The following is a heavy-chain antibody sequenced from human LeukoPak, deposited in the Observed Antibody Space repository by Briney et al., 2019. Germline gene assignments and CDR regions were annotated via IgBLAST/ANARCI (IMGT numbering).Heavy chain of an antibody. CDR3: AKTRADFWTVGAFDI. CDR1: GFPFSNYW. V-gene: IGHV3-74*01. J-gene: IGHJ3*02. CDR2: IHGHKNEV. D-gene: IGHD3-3*01. Sequence: PGGSLRLSCTASGFPFSNYWMFWVRQASGKGLVWVSRIHGHKNEVYYAGAVEGRFTISRDNSKNTLYLQMNSLRAEDTAVYYCAKTRADFWTVGAFDIWGQGTMVTVSS.